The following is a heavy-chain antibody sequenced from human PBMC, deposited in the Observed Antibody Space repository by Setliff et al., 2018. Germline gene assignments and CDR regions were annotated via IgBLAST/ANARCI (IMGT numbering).Heavy chain of an antibody. CDR3: SRLVRYCTRTSCQRASGDDY. D-gene: IGHD2-2*01. Sequence: ASVKVSCKASGYTFNNYGITWVRQAPGQGLEWMGWISPYSGNTYYAPELQGRVTLTTDTSTTTAYMELRSLRSDDTAVYYCSRLVRYCTRTSCQRASGDDYWGQGTLVTVSS. V-gene: IGHV1-18*01. CDR2: ISPYSGNT. J-gene: IGHJ4*02. CDR1: GYTFNNYG.